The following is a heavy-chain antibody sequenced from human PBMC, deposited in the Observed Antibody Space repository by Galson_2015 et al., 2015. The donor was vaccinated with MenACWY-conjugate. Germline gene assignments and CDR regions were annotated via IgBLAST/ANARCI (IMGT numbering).Heavy chain of an antibody. V-gene: IGHV3-48*03. J-gene: IGHJ6*03. Sequence: SLRLSCAASGFTFTGYDFNWVRQAPGKGLEWLSYIRKSGSTIYYADSVKGRFTISRDNIKKSLFLEMNSLRAGDTGVYYCARRGTWIPPYRYYLDVWGKGTTVTVSS. D-gene: IGHD5-18*01. CDR2: IRKSGSTI. CDR3: ARRGTWIPPYRYYLDV. CDR1: GFTFTGYD.